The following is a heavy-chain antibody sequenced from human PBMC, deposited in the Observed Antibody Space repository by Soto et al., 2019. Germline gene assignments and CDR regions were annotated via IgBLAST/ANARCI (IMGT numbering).Heavy chain of an antibody. Sequence: QVQLLQSGAEVKKPGASVQVSCKASGYVFTSSFVHWVRQAPGQGLEWMGMVNPSVGSTAYAHKFQGRIAVTREMSTATAYMALRSPASPHTPTYYCATEGNTVIRRVVTDYYPGLDVWCRGTAVIVS. J-gene: IGHJ6*02. CDR1: GYVFTSSF. V-gene: IGHV1-46*01. D-gene: IGHD2-8*02. CDR2: VNPSVGST. CDR3: ATEGNTVIRRVVTDYYPGLDV.